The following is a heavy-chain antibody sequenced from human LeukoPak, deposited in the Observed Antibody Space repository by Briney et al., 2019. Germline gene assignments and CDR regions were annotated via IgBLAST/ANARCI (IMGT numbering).Heavy chain of an antibody. CDR2: ISYDGSNK. CDR3: AGPSTNYPYLYYFDY. Sequence: GGSLRLSCAASGFTFSSYAMHWVRQAPGKGLEWVAVISYDGSNKYYADSVKGRFTISRDNSKNMLYLQMNSLRTEDTAVYFCAGPSTNYPYLYYFDYWGQGTLVTVSS. D-gene: IGHD5-24*01. CDR1: GFTFSSYA. V-gene: IGHV3-30-3*01. J-gene: IGHJ4*02.